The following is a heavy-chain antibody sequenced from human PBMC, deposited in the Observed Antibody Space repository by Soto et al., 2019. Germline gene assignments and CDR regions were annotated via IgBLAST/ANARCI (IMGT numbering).Heavy chain of an antibody. J-gene: IGHJ4*02. V-gene: IGHV6-1*01. CDR3: VREATIVRGIINHIDC. CDR1: GDSVSSDNAV. CDR2: TYYRSQWYT. D-gene: IGHD3-10*01. Sequence: SPTLSLTCGISGDSVSSDNAVWNWIRQSPSRGLEWLGRTYYRSQWYTDYAVSVRSRIAINPDTSKNRFSLQLTSVTPEHTAVYYCVREATIVRGIINHIDCWGQRVLVTVCS.